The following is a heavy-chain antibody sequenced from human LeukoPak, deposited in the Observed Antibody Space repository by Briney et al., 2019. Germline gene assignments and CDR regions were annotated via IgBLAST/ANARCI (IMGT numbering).Heavy chain of an antibody. CDR2: ISAYNGNT. CDR1: GYTFTSYG. CDR3: ARVHPPSYDSSGYYQPIGAFDI. V-gene: IGHV1-18*01. D-gene: IGHD3-22*01. J-gene: IGHJ3*02. Sequence: ASVKVSCKASGYTFTSYGISWVRQAPGQGLEWMGWISAYNGNTNYAQKLQGRVTMTTDTSTSTAYMELRSLRSDDTAVYYCARVHPPSYDSSGYYQPIGAFDIWGQGTMVTVSS.